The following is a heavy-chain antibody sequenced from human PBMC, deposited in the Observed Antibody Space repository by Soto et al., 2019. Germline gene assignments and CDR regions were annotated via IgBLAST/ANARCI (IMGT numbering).Heavy chain of an antibody. V-gene: IGHV1-2*02. CDR1: GYTFTGYY. Sequence: VKVSCKASGYTFTGYYMHWVRQAPGQGLEWMGWINPNSGGTNYAQKFQGRVTMTRDTSISTAYMELSRLRSDDTAVYYCARLFQIVDLPGGMDYWCPGILVT. J-gene: IGHJ4*02. D-gene: IGHD2-21*01. CDR2: INPNSGGT. CDR3: ARLFQIVDLPGGMDY.